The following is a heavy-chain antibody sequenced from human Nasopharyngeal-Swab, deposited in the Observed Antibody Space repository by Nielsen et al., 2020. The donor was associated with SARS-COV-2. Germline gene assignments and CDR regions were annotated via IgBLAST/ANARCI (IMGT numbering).Heavy chain of an antibody. D-gene: IGHD3-9*01. CDR1: GYTFTSYY. V-gene: IGHV1-46*01. CDR3: ASHQDYDILTGYYQSAFDI. Sequence: ASVKVSCKASGYTFTSYYMHWVRQAPGQGLEWMGIINPSSGSTSYAQKFQGRVTMTRDTSTSTVYMELSSLRSEDTAVYYCASHQDYDILTGYYQSAFDIWGQGTMVTVSS. J-gene: IGHJ3*02. CDR2: INPSSGST.